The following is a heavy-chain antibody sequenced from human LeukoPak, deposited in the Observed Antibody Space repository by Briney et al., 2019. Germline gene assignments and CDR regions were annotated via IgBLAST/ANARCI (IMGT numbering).Heavy chain of an antibody. J-gene: IGHJ5*02. V-gene: IGHV3-23*01. CDR1: GFTFSSYA. CDR2: ISGSGGST. D-gene: IGHD2-2*01. Sequence: GGSLRLSCAASGFTFSSYAMCWVRQAPGKGLEWVSAISGSGGSTYYADSVKGRFTIPRENSKNTLYLQMNSLRAEDTAVYYCARDWGSSTSRNWFDPWGQGTLVTVSS. CDR3: ARDWGSSTSRNWFDP.